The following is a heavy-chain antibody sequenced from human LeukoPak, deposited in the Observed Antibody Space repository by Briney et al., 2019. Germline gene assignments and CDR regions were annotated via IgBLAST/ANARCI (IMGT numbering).Heavy chain of an antibody. J-gene: IGHJ6*04. V-gene: IGHV1-58*01. CDR2: IVVGSGNT. CDR3: AAPPGTDYGDYAAPRDYYYGMDV. D-gene: IGHD4-17*01. CDR1: GFTFTSSA. Sequence: SVKVSCKASGFTFTSSAVQWVRQARGQRLEWIGWIVVGSGNTNYAQKFQERVTITRDMSTSTAYMELSSLRSEDAAVYYCAAPPGTDYGDYAAPRDYYYGMDVWGKGTTVTVSS.